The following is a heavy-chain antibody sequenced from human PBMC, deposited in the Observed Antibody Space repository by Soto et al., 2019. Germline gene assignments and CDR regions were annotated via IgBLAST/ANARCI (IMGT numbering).Heavy chain of an antibody. D-gene: IGHD2-8*01. CDR2: INLDNGNK. CDR1: GFSFSDNL. CDR3: ARDILYVGPRANDAFDV. Sequence: QVQLVQSGAEVRKPGASVNISCRASGFSFSDNLINWVRQAPGQSLEWMGWINLDNGNKRYSQTFQGRVTNSRHSSASIAYVEVSDLTSEDTAVYYCARDILYVGPRANDAFDVWGQGTMVTVSS. V-gene: IGHV1-3*01. J-gene: IGHJ3*01.